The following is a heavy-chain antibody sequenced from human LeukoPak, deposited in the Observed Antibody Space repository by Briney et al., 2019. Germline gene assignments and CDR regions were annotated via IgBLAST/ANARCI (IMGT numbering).Heavy chain of an antibody. J-gene: IGHJ5*02. CDR3: VRQAGVS. CDR2: IKGDGSER. D-gene: IGHD6-19*01. V-gene: IGHV3-7*01. CDR1: GFTFSSSA. Sequence: GGSLRLSCAASGFTFSSSAMTWVRQAPGKGLEWVANIKGDGSERYVDSVKGRFTISRDNAKNSLYLQMNSLRAEDTAVYYCVRQAGVSWGQGTLVTVSS.